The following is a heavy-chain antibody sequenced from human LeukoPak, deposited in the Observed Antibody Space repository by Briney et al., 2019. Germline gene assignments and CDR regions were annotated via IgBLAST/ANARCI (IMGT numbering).Heavy chain of an antibody. CDR3: ARDSLEDIVVVVAATPGWFDP. CDR2: IYTSGST. CDR1: GGSISSYY. D-gene: IGHD2-15*01. Sequence: PSETLSLTCTVSGGSISSYYWSWIRQPAGKGLEWIGRIYTSGSTNYNPSLKSRVTMSVDTSKNQFSLKLSSVTAADTAVYYCARDSLEDIVVVVAATPGWFDPRGQGTLVTVSS. J-gene: IGHJ5*02. V-gene: IGHV4-4*07.